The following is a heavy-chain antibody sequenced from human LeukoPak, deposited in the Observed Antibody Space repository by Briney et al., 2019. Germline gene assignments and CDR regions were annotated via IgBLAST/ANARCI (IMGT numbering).Heavy chain of an antibody. Sequence: GGSLRLSCAASGFTVSNNYMSWVRQAPGKGLEWVSVIYSGGSTYYADSVKGRFTVSRDNSKNTLYLQMNSLRAEDTAVYYCARDPTGDLDDWGQGTLVTVSS. CDR1: GFTVSNNY. V-gene: IGHV3-53*01. D-gene: IGHD7-27*01. CDR2: IYSGGST. J-gene: IGHJ4*02. CDR3: ARDPTGDLDD.